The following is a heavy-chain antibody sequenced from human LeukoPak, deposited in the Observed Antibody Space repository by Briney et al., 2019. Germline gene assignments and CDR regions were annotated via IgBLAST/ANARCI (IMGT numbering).Heavy chain of an antibody. CDR3: ARDRMDTGTYFDY. D-gene: IGHD5-18*01. CDR1: GGSFSGYY. J-gene: IGHJ4*02. Sequence: SETLSLTCAVYGGSFSGYYWSWIRQPPGKGLEWIGEINHSGSTNYNPSLKSRVTISVDTSKNQFSLKLSSVTAADTAVYYCARDRMDTGTYFDYWGQGTLVTVSS. V-gene: IGHV4-34*01. CDR2: INHSGST.